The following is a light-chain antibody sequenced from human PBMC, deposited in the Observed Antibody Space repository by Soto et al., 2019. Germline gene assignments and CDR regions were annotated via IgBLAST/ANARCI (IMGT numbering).Light chain of an antibody. J-gene: IGKJ2*01. CDR1: QSVSSSY. CDR2: GAS. CDR3: QQFGSSYT. Sequence: EIVLTQSPGTLSLSPGERATLSCRASQSVSSSYLAWYQQKPGQAPRLLIYGASSRATGIPDRFSGSGSGTDFTLTISRREPEDYAVYYCQQFGSSYTFGQGTKLDIK. V-gene: IGKV3-20*01.